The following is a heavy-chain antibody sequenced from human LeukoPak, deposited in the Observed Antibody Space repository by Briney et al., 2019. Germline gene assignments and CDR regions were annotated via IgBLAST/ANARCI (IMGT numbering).Heavy chain of an antibody. CDR1: GGSISSSSYY. Sequence: SETLSLTCTVSGGSISSSSYYWGWIRQPPGKGLEWIGRFYTSGSTNYNPSPKSRVTISVDTSKNQFSLKLRSVTAADTAVYYCARLYGNYQNYFDYWGQGTLVTVSS. V-gene: IGHV4-39*07. CDR2: FYTSGST. CDR3: ARLYGNYQNYFDY. D-gene: IGHD1-7*01. J-gene: IGHJ4*02.